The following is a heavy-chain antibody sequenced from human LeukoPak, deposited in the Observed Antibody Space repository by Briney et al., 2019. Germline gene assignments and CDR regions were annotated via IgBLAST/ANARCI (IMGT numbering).Heavy chain of an antibody. CDR1: GFTFSDDY. J-gene: IGHJ4*02. CDR3: ASSTWYFNFDY. Sequence: KPGGPLRLSCAASGFTFSDDYMNWIRQAPGKGLEWVSYIGTGGITTYYADSVKGRFTISRHNAKNSLYLQMNSLRAEDTAVYYCASSTWYFNFDYWGRGTLVTVSS. CDR2: IGTGGITT. V-gene: IGHV3-11*01. D-gene: IGHD6-13*01.